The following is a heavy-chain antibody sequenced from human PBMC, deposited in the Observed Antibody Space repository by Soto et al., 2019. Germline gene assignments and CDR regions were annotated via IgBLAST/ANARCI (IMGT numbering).Heavy chain of an antibody. CDR1: GGSFTDYY. CDR3: ARGEYDSSGLYSWAPLGFDV. D-gene: IGHD3-22*01. CDR2: INHSASS. V-gene: IGHV4-34*01. Sequence: QVQLRQWGAGLLKPSETLVLTCAVSGGSFTDYYWGWIRQSPGKGLEWIGEINHSASSTYNPSLASRVTILVDTYKKQLSLRLTSVTAADTAMYYCARGEYDSSGLYSWAPLGFDVWGQGTTVTVSS. J-gene: IGHJ6*02.